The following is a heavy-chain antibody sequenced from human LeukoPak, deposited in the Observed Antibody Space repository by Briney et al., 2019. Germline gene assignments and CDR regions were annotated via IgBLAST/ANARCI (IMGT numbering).Heavy chain of an antibody. Sequence: GGSLRLSCAVSGFTFNTYWMHWVRQGPGRGLVWVSRITNDGTTSYADSVKGRFTISRDNAKNTLYLLMNSLRGEDTAMYYCARDYYHFGSGWGRPLDYWGQGTLVSVSS. CDR3: ARDYYHFGSGWGRPLDY. V-gene: IGHV3-74*01. CDR1: GFTFNTYW. J-gene: IGHJ4*02. CDR2: ITNDGTT. D-gene: IGHD3-3*01.